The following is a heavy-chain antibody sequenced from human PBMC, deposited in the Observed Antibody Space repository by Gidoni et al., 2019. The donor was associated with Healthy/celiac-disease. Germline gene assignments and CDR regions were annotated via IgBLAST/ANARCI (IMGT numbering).Heavy chain of an antibody. CDR2: ISYDGSNK. V-gene: IGHV3-30*18. D-gene: IGHD3-22*01. CDR1: GLTFSSYG. CDR3: AKICSGSEGDY. Sequence: LRLSCGASGLTFSSYGMHWVRQAPGEGLEWVAVISYDGSNKHYADSVKGRFTISRDNSQNTLYLQMNSLSAEDTAVYYCAKICSGSEGDYWGQGTLVTVSS. J-gene: IGHJ4*02.